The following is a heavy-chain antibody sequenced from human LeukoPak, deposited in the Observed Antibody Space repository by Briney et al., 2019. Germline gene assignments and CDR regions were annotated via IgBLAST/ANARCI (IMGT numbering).Heavy chain of an antibody. CDR1: GFTFSVYW. V-gene: IGHV3-7*01. CDR2: IKQDGSEI. Sequence: PGGSLRLSCEASGFTFSVYWMHWDRQAPGKGLEWVANIKQDGSEIYHADAVKGRFTISRDNAKRSLYLQMNGLRAEDTGVYYCAGRSFESWGQGTLVTVSS. CDR3: AGRSFES. J-gene: IGHJ4*02. D-gene: IGHD1-26*01.